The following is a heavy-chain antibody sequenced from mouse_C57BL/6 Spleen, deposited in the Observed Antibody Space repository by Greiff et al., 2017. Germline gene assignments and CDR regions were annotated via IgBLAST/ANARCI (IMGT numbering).Heavy chain of an antibody. Sequence: EVKLMESGAGLVKPGGSLKLSCEASGFTFSSYAMSWVRQTPEKRLEWVAYISSGVDYIYYADTVKGRFTIARDNARNTLYRQMSSLKSEDTAMYYCTREGFTTVVGFYYWGQGATLTVSS. CDR3: TREGFTTVVGFYY. J-gene: IGHJ2*01. V-gene: IGHV5-9-1*02. D-gene: IGHD1-1*01. CDR1: GFTFSSYA. CDR2: ISSGVDYI.